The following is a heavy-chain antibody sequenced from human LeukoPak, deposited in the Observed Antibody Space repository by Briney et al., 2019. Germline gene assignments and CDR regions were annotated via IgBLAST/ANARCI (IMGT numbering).Heavy chain of an antibody. CDR2: IYYSEST. J-gene: IGHJ6*02. D-gene: IGHD3-22*01. CDR1: GGSISSSSYY. Sequence: SETLSLTCTVSGGSISSSSYYWGWIRQPPGKGLEWIGSIYYSESTYYNPSLKSRVTISVDTSKNQFSLKLSSVTAADTAVYYCARRVNYYDSSGPLYYYYYGMDVWGQGTTVTVSS. V-gene: IGHV4-39*01. CDR3: ARRVNYYDSSGPLYYYYYGMDV.